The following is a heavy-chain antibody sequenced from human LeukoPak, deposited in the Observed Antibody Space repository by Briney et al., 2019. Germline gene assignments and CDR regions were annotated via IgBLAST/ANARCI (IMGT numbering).Heavy chain of an antibody. V-gene: IGHV3-74*01. CDR3: ASALTTVTPHFHC. Sequence: GGSLRLSCAASGFTFSSYWMHWARQPPGKGLVWVSRIDTDGSSATYADSVKGRFTISRDNAENTVYLQMNSLTVEDTGVYYCASALTTVTPHFHCWGQGTLVTVSS. CDR2: IDTDGSSA. J-gene: IGHJ4*02. CDR1: GFTFSSYW. D-gene: IGHD4-17*01.